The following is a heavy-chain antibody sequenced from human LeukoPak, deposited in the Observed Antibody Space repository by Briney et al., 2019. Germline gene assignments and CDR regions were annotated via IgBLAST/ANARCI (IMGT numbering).Heavy chain of an antibody. CDR2: IKPDGSEI. D-gene: IGHD3-16*02. CDR3: ATSRFYLES. Sequence: GGSLRLSCAASGLTFSSYWMSWVRQAPEKGLEWVAKIKPDGSEIYHVDSVQGRFTISRDNAKNSLYLQMNSLRAEGTAVYYCATSRFYLESWGQGTLVTVSS. CDR1: GLTFSSYW. J-gene: IGHJ4*02. V-gene: IGHV3-7*01.